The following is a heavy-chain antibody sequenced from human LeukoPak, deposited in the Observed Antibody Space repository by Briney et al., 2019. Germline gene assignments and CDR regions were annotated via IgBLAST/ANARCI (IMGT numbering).Heavy chain of an antibody. CDR3: ARAVHYYGYRGGIKFDP. CDR2: IYYSGST. V-gene: IGHV4-59*01. D-gene: IGHD3-10*01. Sequence: SETLSLTCTVSGGSISSYYWSWIRQPPGKGLEWIGYIYYSGSTNYNPSLKSRVTISVDTSKNQFSLKLSSVTAADTAVYYCARAVHYYGYRGGIKFDPWGQGILVTVSS. J-gene: IGHJ5*02. CDR1: GGSISSYY.